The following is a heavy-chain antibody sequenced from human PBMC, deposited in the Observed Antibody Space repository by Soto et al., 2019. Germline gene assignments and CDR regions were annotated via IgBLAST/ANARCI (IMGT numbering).Heavy chain of an antibody. CDR2: IKQDGSEK. CDR1: GFTFSSYW. V-gene: IGHV3-7*01. CDR3: SRVSLLRFGEPVTWFDP. J-gene: IGHJ5*02. Sequence: AGGSLRLSCAASGFTFSSYWMSWVRQAPGKGLEWVANIKQDGSEKYYVDSVKGRFTISRDNAKNSLYLQMNSLRAEDTAVYYYSRVSLLRFGEPVTWFDPWGQGTLVTVS. D-gene: IGHD3-10*01.